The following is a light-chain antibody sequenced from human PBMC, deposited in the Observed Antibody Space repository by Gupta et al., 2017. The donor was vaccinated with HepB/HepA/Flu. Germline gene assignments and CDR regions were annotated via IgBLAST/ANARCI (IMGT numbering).Light chain of an antibody. Sequence: QSALTQPASVSGSPGQSITISCTGTSSDVGGYNYVSWYQQHPGKAPKLMIYDVSNRPAGVASRFSGSKSGNTASLTISGHQAEDEADYYCGADTSSSSVVFGGGTKLAVL. CDR3: GADTSSSSVV. V-gene: IGLV2-14*03. J-gene: IGLJ2*01. CDR1: SSDVGGYNY. CDR2: DVS.